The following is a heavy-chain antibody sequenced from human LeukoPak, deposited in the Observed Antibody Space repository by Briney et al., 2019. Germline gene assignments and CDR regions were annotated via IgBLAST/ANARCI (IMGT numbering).Heavy chain of an antibody. CDR2: IYYSGST. Sequence: SETLSLTCIVSGGSISGYYWTWIRQPPGKGPEWIGYIYYSGSTNYSPSLKSRVTISVDTSKNQFSLKLSSVTAADTAVYFCARGNSGWYHWGQGTLVTVSS. CDR1: GGSISGYY. J-gene: IGHJ5*02. CDR3: ARGNSGWYH. D-gene: IGHD6-19*01. V-gene: IGHV4-59*12.